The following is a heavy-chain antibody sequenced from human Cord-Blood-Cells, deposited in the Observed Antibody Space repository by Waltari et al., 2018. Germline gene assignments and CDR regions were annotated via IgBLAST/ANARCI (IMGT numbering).Heavy chain of an antibody. CDR2: IYYSGGP. CDR1: GGSISSSSYY. CDR3: ARDRTGDDAFDI. D-gene: IGHD7-27*01. Sequence: QLQLQESGPGLVKPSETLSLTCTVSGGSISSSSYYWGWIRQPPGKGLEWIGSIYYSGGPYSNPSLKGRGTISVDTSKNQFSLKLSSVTAADTAVYYCARDRTGDDAFDIWGQGTMVTVSS. J-gene: IGHJ3*02. V-gene: IGHV4-39*07.